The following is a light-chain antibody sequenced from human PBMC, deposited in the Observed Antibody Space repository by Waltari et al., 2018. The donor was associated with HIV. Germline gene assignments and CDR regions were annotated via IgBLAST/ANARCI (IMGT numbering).Light chain of an antibody. Sequence: QSVLTQPPSVSAAPGQKVTMSCSGTNSDIGTNYVSWYQHVPGMTPKLRIYDNDKRPSGIPDRFSGSKSGTSATLGITGLQTGDEADYYCGTWDGSLSGVVFGGGTKLTVL. CDR3: GTWDGSLSGVV. CDR2: DND. CDR1: NSDIGTNY. J-gene: IGLJ3*02. V-gene: IGLV1-51*01.